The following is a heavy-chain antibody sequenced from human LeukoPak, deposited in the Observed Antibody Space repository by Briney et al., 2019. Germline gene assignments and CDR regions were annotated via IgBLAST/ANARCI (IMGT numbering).Heavy chain of an antibody. CDR2: ISYDGSNK. V-gene: IGHV3-30-3*02. CDR3: SKKGQNDDYGKPD. CDR1: GFTFSSYA. D-gene: IGHD4-17*01. J-gene: IGHJ4*02. Sequence: GGSLRLSCAASGFTFSSYAMHWVRQAPGKGLEWVAVISYDGSNKYYADSVKGRFTISRDNSQNTQSLQMNGLKAEDTAVYYCSKKGQNDDYGKPDWGQGTLVTVSS.